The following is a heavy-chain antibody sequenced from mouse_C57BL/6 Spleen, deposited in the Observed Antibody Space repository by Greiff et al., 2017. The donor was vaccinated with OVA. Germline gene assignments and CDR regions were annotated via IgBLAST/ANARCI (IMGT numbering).Heavy chain of an antibody. CDR3: ARWDYGSSDY. J-gene: IGHJ2*01. V-gene: IGHV1-4*01. CDR1: GYTFTSYT. D-gene: IGHD1-1*01. Sequence: VQLQQSGAELARPGASVTMSCKASGYTFTSYTMHWVKQRPGQGLEWIGYINPSSGYTKYNQKFKDKATLTADKSSSTAYMQLSSLTSEDSAVYYCARWDYGSSDYWGQGTTLTVSS. CDR2: INPSSGYT.